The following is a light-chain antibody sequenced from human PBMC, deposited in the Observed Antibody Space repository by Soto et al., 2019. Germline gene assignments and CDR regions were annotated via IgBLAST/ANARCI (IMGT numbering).Light chain of an antibody. CDR2: DAS. CDR3: QHYNSYPIT. Sequence: DIQMTQSPSSVSASVGDRVTITCRASQNIDIFLNWYHQKPGKAPNPLIYDASSLKSGVPARFSGSGSGTEFTLTISSLQPDDFATYYCQHYNSYPITFGQGTRLEIK. J-gene: IGKJ5*01. V-gene: IGKV1-16*01. CDR1: QNIDIF.